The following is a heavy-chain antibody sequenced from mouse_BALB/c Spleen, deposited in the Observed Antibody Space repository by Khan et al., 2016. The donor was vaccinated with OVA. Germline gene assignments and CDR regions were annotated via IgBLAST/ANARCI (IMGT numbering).Heavy chain of an antibody. V-gene: IGHV1-61*01. CDR2: INPSDSET. D-gene: IGHD2-2*01. CDR1: GYTFTSYW. CDR3: ARREKYGYDPSWFAY. J-gene: IGHJ3*01. Sequence: QVQLKQSGAELVRPGVSVNQSCKASGYTFTSYWMNWVRQRPGQGLDWIGKINPSDSETHYNQMFKDKATLTVDKSSGTAYMQLSSLTSEDSAVYYCARREKYGYDPSWFAYWGQGTLVTVS.